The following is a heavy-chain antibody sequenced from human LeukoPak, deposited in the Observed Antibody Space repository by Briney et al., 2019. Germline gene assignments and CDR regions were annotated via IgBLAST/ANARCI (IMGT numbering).Heavy chain of an antibody. CDR1: GYTFTGYY. CDR2: INPNSGGT. J-gene: IGHJ4*02. CDR3: ARGKLHYDFWSGYDY. V-gene: IGHV1-2*02. Sequence: ASVKVSCKASGYTFTGYYMHWVRQAPGQGLEWMGWINPNSGGTNYAQKFQGRVTMTRDTSISTAYMGLSRLRSDDTAVYYCARGKLHYDFWSGYDYWGQGTLVTVSS. D-gene: IGHD3-3*01.